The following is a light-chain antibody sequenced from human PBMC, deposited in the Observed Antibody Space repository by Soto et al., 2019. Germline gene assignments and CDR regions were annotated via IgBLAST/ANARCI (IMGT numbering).Light chain of an antibody. Sequence: QSVLTQPASVSGSPGQSITMSCTGSSSDFGDDKYVSWYQQHPGKGPNLLIYGVSNRPSGVSNRFSGSKSGNTASLTISGLHIEDEADYFCGSLSASRVWVFGGGTKVTVL. CDR1: SSDFGDDKY. V-gene: IGLV2-14*01. CDR2: GVS. J-gene: IGLJ3*02. CDR3: GSLSASRVWV.